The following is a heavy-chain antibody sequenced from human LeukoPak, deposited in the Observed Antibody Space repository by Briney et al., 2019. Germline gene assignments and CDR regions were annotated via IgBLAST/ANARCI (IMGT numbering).Heavy chain of an antibody. V-gene: IGHV4-39*07. CDR3: ARGGYSGYGIFDY. CDR2: IYYSGST. CDR1: GGSISSSSYY. Sequence: SETLSLTCTVSGGSISSSSYYWGWIRQPPGKGLEWIGSIYYSGSTYYNPSLKSRLTIFVDTSKNQFSLKLSSVTAADTAVYYCARGGYSGYGIFDYWGQGTLVTVSS. J-gene: IGHJ4*02. D-gene: IGHD5-12*01.